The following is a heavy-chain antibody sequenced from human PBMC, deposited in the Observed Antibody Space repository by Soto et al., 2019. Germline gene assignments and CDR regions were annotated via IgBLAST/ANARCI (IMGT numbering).Heavy chain of an antibody. CDR2: IYYSGST. J-gene: IGHJ4*02. Sequence: QLQLQESGPGLVKPSETLSLTCTVSGGSISSSSYYWGWIRQPPGKGLEWIGSIYYSGSTYYNPSLKSRVTISVDTSKNQFSLKLSSVTAADTAVYYCARVVTRSTPELWFGELLKYYFDYWGQGTLVTVSS. CDR1: GGSISSSSYY. D-gene: IGHD3-10*01. V-gene: IGHV4-39*01. CDR3: ARVVTRSTPELWFGELLKYYFDY.